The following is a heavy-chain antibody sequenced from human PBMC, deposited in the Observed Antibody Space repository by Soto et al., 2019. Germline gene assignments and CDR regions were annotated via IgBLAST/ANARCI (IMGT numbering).Heavy chain of an antibody. CDR2: IFYTGVT. D-gene: IGHD3-22*01. J-gene: IGHJ2*01. Sequence: QVQLQESGPGLVKPSETLSLTCSVSGGSVSKASFYWTWIRQAPGTVLEYIGYIFYTGVTNYNPSLSSQVTIYLDQSKNHCSLKLNSMSAADTAVYYCVRVLYSSWYADLWGRGTLVTVSS. CDR1: GGSVSKASFY. CDR3: VRVLYSSWYADL. V-gene: IGHV4-61*03.